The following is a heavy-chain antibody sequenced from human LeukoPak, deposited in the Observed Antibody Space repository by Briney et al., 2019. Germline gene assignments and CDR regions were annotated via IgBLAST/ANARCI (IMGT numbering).Heavy chain of an antibody. J-gene: IGHJ4*02. CDR2: IYYTGST. D-gene: IGHD3-3*01. CDR1: GGSISSYY. Sequence: PSETLSLACTVSGGSISSYYWSWIRQPPGKGLEWFGYIYYTGSTNYNPSLKSRVTISVDTSKNQFSLKLRSVTAADTALYYCAREVFGVARAFDSWGQGTLVTVSS. V-gene: IGHV4-59*01. CDR3: AREVFGVARAFDS.